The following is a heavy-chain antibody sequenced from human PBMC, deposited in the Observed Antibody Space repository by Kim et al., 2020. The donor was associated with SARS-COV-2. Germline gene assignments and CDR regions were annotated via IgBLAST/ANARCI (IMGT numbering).Heavy chain of an antibody. CDR1: GGSISSGGYY. D-gene: IGHD3-10*01. Sequence: SETLSLTCTVSGGSISSGGYYWSWIRQHPGKGLEWIGYIYYSGSTYYNPSLKSRVTISVDTSKNQFSLKLSSVTAADTAVYYCASLYYYGSGSYLGAFDIWGQGTMVTVSS. J-gene: IGHJ3*02. CDR3: ASLYYYGSGSYLGAFDI. V-gene: IGHV4-31*03. CDR2: IYYSGST.